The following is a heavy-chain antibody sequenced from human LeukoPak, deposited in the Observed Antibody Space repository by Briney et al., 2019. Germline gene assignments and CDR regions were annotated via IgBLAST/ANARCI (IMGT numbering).Heavy chain of an antibody. D-gene: IGHD5-18*01. V-gene: IGHV3-23*01. Sequence: GGSLRLSCAASGFTFSDFPMIWVRQAPGKGLEWVSSIFPSSDEIHYADSVKGRFTISRDNSRSTLSLQMDSLRAEDTATYYCATYRQIQVPFEFWGQGTLVTVSS. CDR2: IFPSSDEI. J-gene: IGHJ4*02. CDR3: ATYRQIQVPFEF. CDR1: GFTFSDFP.